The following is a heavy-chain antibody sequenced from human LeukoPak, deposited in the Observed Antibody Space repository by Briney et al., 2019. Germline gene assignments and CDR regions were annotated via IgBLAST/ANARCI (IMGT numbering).Heavy chain of an antibody. V-gene: IGHV3-23*01. CDR2: ISGSGGST. D-gene: IGHD4-17*01. J-gene: IGHJ3*02. Sequence: GGSLRLSCAASEFTFSSFSMNWVRQAPGKGLEWVSAISGSGGSTYYADSVKGRFTISRDNSKNTLYLQMNSLRAEDTAVYYCAKAYGDYSPDAFDIWGQGTMVTVSS. CDR1: EFTFSSFS. CDR3: AKAYGDYSPDAFDI.